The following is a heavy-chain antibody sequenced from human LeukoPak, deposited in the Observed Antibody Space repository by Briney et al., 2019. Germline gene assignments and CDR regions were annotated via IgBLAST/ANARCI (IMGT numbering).Heavy chain of an antibody. CDR1: GGSISSGSYH. V-gene: IGHV4-31*03. J-gene: IGHJ3*02. Sequence: SQTLSLTCTVSGGSISSGSYHWSWIRQHPGKGLEWIGYIYYSGSTYYNSSLKSRVTISVDTSKNQFSLKLSSVTAADTAVYCCARCHYGSGTYAHGFDIWGQGTMVTVSS. CDR2: IYYSGST. D-gene: IGHD3-10*01. CDR3: ARCHYGSGTYAHGFDI.